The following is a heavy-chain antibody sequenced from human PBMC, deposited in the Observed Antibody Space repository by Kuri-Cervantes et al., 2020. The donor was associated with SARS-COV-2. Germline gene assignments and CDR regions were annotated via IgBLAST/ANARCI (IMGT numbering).Heavy chain of an antibody. J-gene: IGHJ4*02. CDR1: RFTFDDYG. CDR3: AKDQGDSYGISYFGY. CDR2: INWNGGST. V-gene: IGHV3-20*04. Sequence: GGSLTLSCAASRFTFDDYGMSWVRQAPGKGLEWVSGINWNGGSTGYADSVKGRFTISRDNAKNSLYLQMNSLRAEDTAVYYCAKDQGDSYGISYFGYWGQGTLVTVSS. D-gene: IGHD5-18*01.